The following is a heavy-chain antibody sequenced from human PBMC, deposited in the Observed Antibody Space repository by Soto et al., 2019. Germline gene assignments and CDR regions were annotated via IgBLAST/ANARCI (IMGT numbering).Heavy chain of an antibody. Sequence: ASVRVSCKASGDTFTSYDINWVRQATGQWREWMGWMNPNSGNTGYAQKFQGRVTMTRNTSISTAYMELSSLRSEDTAVYYCARESSCSSTSCYSNWFDPWGQGTLVTVSS. CDR2: MNPNSGNT. D-gene: IGHD2-2*01. CDR3: ARESSCSSTSCYSNWFDP. J-gene: IGHJ5*02. CDR1: GDTFTSYD. V-gene: IGHV1-8*01.